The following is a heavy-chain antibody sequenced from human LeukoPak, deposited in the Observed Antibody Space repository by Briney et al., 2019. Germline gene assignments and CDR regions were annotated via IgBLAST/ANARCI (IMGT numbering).Heavy chain of an antibody. Sequence: GGSLRLSCAAFGFTFSSYAMSWVRQAPGKGLEWVSGISGSGGNTYYADSVKGRFTISRDNSKNTLYLQMDSLRAEDTAVYYCATGWYSSSWTLGYWGQGTLVTVSS. CDR3: ATGWYSSSWTLGY. D-gene: IGHD6-13*01. CDR1: GFTFSSYA. J-gene: IGHJ4*02. V-gene: IGHV3-23*01. CDR2: ISGSGGNT.